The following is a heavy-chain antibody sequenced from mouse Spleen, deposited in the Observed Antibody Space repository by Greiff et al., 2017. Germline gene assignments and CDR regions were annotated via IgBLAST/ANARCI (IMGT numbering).Heavy chain of an antibody. CDR3: ARRPLTTATYAMDY. Sequence: VQLQQSGPELVKPGASVKISCKASGYSFTGYYMNWVKQSPEKSLEWIGEINPSTGGTTYNQKFKSKATLTVDKPSSTAYMQLSSLTSEDSAVYYCARRPLTTATYAMDYWGQGTSVTVSS. CDR1: GYSFTGYY. D-gene: IGHD1-2*01. V-gene: IGHV1-42*01. J-gene: IGHJ4*01. CDR2: INPSTGGT.